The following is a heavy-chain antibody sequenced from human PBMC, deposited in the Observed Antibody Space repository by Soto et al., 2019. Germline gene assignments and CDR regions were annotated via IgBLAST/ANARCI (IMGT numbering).Heavy chain of an antibody. CDR2: ISSSSSYI. Sequence: EVQLVESGGGLVEPGGSLRLSCAASGVTFSSYSMNWVRQAPGKWLEWVSSISSSSSYIYYADSVKGRFTISRDNAKNSLYLQMNSLRAEDTAVYYCARDRRDGYNQAIDYWGQGTLVTVSS. V-gene: IGHV3-21*01. CDR1: GVTFSSYS. J-gene: IGHJ4*02. CDR3: ARDRRDGYNQAIDY. D-gene: IGHD5-12*01.